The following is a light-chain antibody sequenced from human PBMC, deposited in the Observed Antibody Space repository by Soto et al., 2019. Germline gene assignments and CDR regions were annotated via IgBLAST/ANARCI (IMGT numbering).Light chain of an antibody. V-gene: IGLV2-8*01. Sequence: QSALTQPPSASGSPGQSVTISCTGTSSDVGGYNSVSWYQQYPGKAPKLMIYDVTKRPSGVPDRFSGSKSGNTASLTVSGLQAEDEADYYCSSYAGSNYYYVFGAGTKLTVL. J-gene: IGLJ1*01. CDR1: SSDVGGYNS. CDR2: DVT. CDR3: SSYAGSNYYYV.